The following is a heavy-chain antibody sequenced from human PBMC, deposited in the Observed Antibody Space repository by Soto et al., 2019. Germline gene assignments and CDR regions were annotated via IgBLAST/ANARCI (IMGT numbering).Heavy chain of an antibody. D-gene: IGHD3-22*01. J-gene: IGHJ4*02. CDR1: GFTFSSYG. V-gene: IGHV3-30*18. CDR3: AKDQDSSGYYLNY. CDR2: ISYDGSNK. Sequence: QVQLVESGGGVVQPGRSLRLSCAASGFTFSSYGMHWVRQAPGKGLEWVAVISYDGSNKYYADSVKGRFTISRDNSKNTLYLQMNSLRAEDTAVYYCAKDQDSSGYYLNYWGQGTLVTVSS.